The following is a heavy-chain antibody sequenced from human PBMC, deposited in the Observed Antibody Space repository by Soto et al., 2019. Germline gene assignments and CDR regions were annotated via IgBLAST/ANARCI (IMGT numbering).Heavy chain of an antibody. CDR3: ARDGRYGDPPSHLDY. CDR2: ISYDGSNK. D-gene: IGHD4-17*01. CDR1: GFTFSSYA. Sequence: QVQLVESGGGVVQPGRSLRLSCAASGFTFSSYAMHWVRQAPGKGLEWVAVISYDGSNKYYADSVKGRFTISRDNSKNTLYLQMNSLRAEDTAVYYCARDGRYGDPPSHLDYWGQGTLVTVSS. V-gene: IGHV3-30-3*01. J-gene: IGHJ4*02.